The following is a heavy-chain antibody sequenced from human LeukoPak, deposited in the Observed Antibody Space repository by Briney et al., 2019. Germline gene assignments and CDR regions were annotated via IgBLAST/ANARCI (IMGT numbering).Heavy chain of an antibody. V-gene: IGHV1-3*01. Sequence: ASVKVSCKASGYTFTSYAMHWVRQAPRQRLEWMGWINAGNGNTKYSQKFQGRVTITRDTSASTAYMELSSLRSEDTAVYYCARDAVTMVRGKNWFDPWGQGTLVTVSS. J-gene: IGHJ5*02. CDR3: ARDAVTMVRGKNWFDP. CDR2: INAGNGNT. D-gene: IGHD3-10*01. CDR1: GYTFTSYA.